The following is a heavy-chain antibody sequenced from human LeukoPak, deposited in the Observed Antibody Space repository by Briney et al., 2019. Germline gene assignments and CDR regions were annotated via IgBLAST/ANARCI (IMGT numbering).Heavy chain of an antibody. Sequence: GGSLRLSCAASGFTFDDYAMHWVRQAPGKGLEWVSLISWDGGSTYYADSVKGRFTISRDNSKNSLYLQMNSLRAEDTALYYCAKDWGSSGWFDYWGQGTLVTVSS. CDR2: ISWDGGST. D-gene: IGHD6-19*01. CDR3: AKDWGSSGWFDY. V-gene: IGHV3-43D*03. J-gene: IGHJ4*02. CDR1: GFTFDDYA.